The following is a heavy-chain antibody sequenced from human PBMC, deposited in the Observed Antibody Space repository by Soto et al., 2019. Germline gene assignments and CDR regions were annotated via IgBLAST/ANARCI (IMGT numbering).Heavy chain of an antibody. Sequence: GASVKVSCKASGYTFTGYYMHWVRQAPGQGLEWMGWINPNSGGTNYAQKFQGRVTMTRVTSISTAYMELSRLRSDDTAVYYCARDWVVGATISYYYYGMDVWGQGTTVTVSS. J-gene: IGHJ6*02. CDR3: ARDWVVGATISYYYYGMDV. V-gene: IGHV1-2*02. CDR1: GYTFTGYY. CDR2: INPNSGGT. D-gene: IGHD1-26*01.